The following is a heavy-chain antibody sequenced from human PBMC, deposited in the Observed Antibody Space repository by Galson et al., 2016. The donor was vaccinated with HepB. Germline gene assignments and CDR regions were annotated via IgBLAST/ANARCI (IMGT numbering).Heavy chain of an antibody. CDR3: AREPLISPWDY. CDR2: TNEDVSAK. J-gene: IGHJ4*02. CDR1: GFTFSSYW. V-gene: IGHV3-7*03. Sequence: SLRLSCAASGFTFSSYWMVWVRPAPGEGLEWVAKTNEDVSAKNYVDSVKGRSTISRDNVKNSLYLQMNSLRVEDTAVYVCAREPLISPWDYWGPGTRVTVSA.